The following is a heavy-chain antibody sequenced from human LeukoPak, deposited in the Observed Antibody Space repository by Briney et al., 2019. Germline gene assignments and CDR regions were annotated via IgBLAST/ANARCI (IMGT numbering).Heavy chain of an antibody. CDR3: ARSLGYTSGYTNDAFDI. CDR1: GYTFTSYY. J-gene: IGHJ3*02. CDR2: INPRSSST. Sequence: ASVKVSCKASGYTFTSYYIHWVRQAPGQGLECMGIINPRSSSTTYEQKFEGRFTMTRDKSKRTVYMEVRSLRSEDAAVYYCARSLGYTSGYTNDAFDIWGQGTMVTVSS. D-gene: IGHD5-18*01. V-gene: IGHV1-46*01.